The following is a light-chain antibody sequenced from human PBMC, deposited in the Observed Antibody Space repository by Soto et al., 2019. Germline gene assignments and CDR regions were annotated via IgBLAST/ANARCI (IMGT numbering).Light chain of an antibody. V-gene: IGKV1-39*01. CDR3: QQYDNYPLT. J-gene: IGKJ4*01. Sequence: DIQMTQAPSSLSASVGDRVTITCRASQSISSNLNWYQQKPGKGPKLLIYAASSLESGVPSRFSGSASGTEFTLTISSLQPDDFATYYCQQYDNYPLTFGGGTKVDIK. CDR2: AAS. CDR1: QSISSN.